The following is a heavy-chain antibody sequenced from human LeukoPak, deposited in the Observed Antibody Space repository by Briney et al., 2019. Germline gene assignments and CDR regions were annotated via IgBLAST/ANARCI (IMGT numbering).Heavy chain of an antibody. CDR2: INHSGST. Sequence: SETLSLTCAVYGGSFSGYYWSWIRQPPRKGLEWIGEINHSGSTNYNPSLKSRVTISVDTSKNQFSLKLSSVTAADTAVYYCARVNYGDYVRGFDYWGQGTLVTVSS. V-gene: IGHV4-34*01. J-gene: IGHJ4*02. D-gene: IGHD4-17*01. CDR1: GGSFSGYY. CDR3: ARVNYGDYVRGFDY.